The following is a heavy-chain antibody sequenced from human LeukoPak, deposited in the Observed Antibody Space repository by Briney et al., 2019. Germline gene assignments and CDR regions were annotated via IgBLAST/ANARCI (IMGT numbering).Heavy chain of an antibody. Sequence: RASVKVSCKASGYTFTGYYMHWVRQAPGQGLEWMGWINPNSGGTNYAQKFQGRVTMTRDTSISTAYMELSRLRSDDTAVYYCARGYFSGGSCYLNWFDPCGQGTLVTVSS. J-gene: IGHJ5*02. CDR2: INPNSGGT. V-gene: IGHV1-2*02. CDR1: GYTFTGYY. D-gene: IGHD2-15*01. CDR3: ARGYFSGGSCYLNWFDP.